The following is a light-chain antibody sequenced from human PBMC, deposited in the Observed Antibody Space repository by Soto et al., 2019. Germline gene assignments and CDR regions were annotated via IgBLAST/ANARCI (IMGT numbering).Light chain of an antibody. V-gene: IGLV1-36*01. J-gene: IGLJ1*01. CDR1: SXNIGNNA. CDR3: AAWDDSLNGYV. CDR2: YDD. Sequence: QSVLTQPPSVSEAPRQRVTISCSGSSXNIGNNAVNWYQQLPGKAPKLLIYYDDLLPSGVSDRFSGSKSGTSASLAISGLQSEDGADYYCAAWDDSLNGYVFGTGTKVTVL.